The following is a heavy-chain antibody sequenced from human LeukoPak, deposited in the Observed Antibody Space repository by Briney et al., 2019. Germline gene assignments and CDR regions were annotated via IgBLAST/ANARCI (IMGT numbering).Heavy chain of an antibody. CDR1: GGSISSYY. Sequence: PSETLSLTCAVSGGSISSYYWSWIRQPPGKGLEWIGDIYYSESTNYNPSLKSRVTISVDTSKNQFSLKLSSVTAADTAVYYCARAKVVRAAIYYYYNTDVWGKGTTVTVSS. CDR3: ARAKVVRAAIYYYYNTDV. D-gene: IGHD2-2*01. J-gene: IGHJ6*03. V-gene: IGHV4-59*01. CDR2: IYYSEST.